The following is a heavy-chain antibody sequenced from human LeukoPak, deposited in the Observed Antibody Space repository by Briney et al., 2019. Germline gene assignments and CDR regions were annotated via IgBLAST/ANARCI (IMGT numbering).Heavy chain of an antibody. D-gene: IGHD5-18*01. CDR2: IIPIFGTA. CDR3: ASAPPGYSYGLDYFDY. CDR1: GGTFSSYA. V-gene: IGHV1-69*13. Sequence: GASVKVSCKASGGTFSSYAISWVRQAPGQGLEWMGGIIPIFGTANYAQKFQGRVTITADESTSTAYMELSSLRSEDTAVYYCASAPPGYSYGLDYFDYWGQGTLVTVSS. J-gene: IGHJ4*02.